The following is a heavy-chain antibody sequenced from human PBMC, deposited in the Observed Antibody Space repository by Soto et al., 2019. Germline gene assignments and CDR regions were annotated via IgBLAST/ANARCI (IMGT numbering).Heavy chain of an antibody. CDR3: ARDLMPGAAPCQEYFQY. CDR2: ISYDGSDQ. Sequence: QVLLVESGAGVVQPGRSLRLSCAASGFTFSSYAMHWVRQAPGKGLERVAAISYDGSDQYYADSVKGRFTISRDNSKNALFLQLNSLRADDTAVYHCARDLMPGAAPCQEYFQYWGQGTLVTVSS. J-gene: IGHJ1*01. D-gene: IGHD6-13*01. CDR1: GFTFSSYA. V-gene: IGHV3-30-3*01.